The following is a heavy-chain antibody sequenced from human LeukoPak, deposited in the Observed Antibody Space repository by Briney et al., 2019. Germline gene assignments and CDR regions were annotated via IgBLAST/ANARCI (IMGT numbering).Heavy chain of an antibody. D-gene: IGHD3-16*02. J-gene: IGHJ4*02. CDR2: ISYDGSNK. CDR3: ARAYLRLGELSALDY. Sequence: PGGSLRLSCAASGFTFSSYAMHWVRQAPGKGLEWVAVISYDGSNKYYADSVKGRFTISRDNSKNTLYLQMNSLRAEDTAVYYCARAYLRLGELSALDYWGQGTLVIVSS. V-gene: IGHV3-30*04. CDR1: GFTFSSYA.